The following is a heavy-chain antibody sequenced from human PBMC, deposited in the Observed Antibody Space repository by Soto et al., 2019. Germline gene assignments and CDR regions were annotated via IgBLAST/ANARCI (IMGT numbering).Heavy chain of an antibody. V-gene: IGHV4-59*01. CDR2: IYYSGST. CDR3: ARAWGYYFDY. CDR1: GGSISSYY. D-gene: IGHD3-16*01. Sequence: QVQLQESGPGLVKPSETLSLTCTVSGGSISSYYWGWIRQPPGKGLEWIGYIYYSGSTNYNPSLKSRVTISVDTSKNQFSLRLSSVTAADTAVYYCARAWGYYFDYWGQGTLVTVSS. J-gene: IGHJ4*02.